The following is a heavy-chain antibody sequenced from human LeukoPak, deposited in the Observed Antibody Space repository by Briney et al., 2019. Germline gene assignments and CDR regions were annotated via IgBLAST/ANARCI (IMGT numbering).Heavy chain of an antibody. J-gene: IGHJ2*01. D-gene: IGHD1-20*01. CDR2: ISGGGDST. Sequence: QSGGSLRLSCAASGFTFSSYAMSLVRQAPGKGLEWVSGISGGGDSTYYADSVKGRFTSSRDNSKNTLYLQMNSLRAEDTAVYYCAKELSGNWYFDLWGRGTLVTVSS. CDR1: GFTFSSYA. CDR3: AKELSGNWYFDL. V-gene: IGHV3-23*01.